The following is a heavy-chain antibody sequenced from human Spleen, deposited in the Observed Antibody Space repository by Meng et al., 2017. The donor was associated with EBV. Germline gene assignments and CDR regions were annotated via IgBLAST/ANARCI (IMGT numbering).Heavy chain of an antibody. CDR1: GYTFTNYY. Sequence: QVPLVRLGAWVEKAGAIIKVSFKASGYTFTNYYMHWARQAPGQGLEWMGSINPSDGSRNSAQKFQGRITMTTDTSTSTVYMDLSSLGSEDTALYYCARDAGDYYDRLGNFVDHWGQGTLVTVSS. V-gene: IGHV1-46*01. D-gene: IGHD3-22*01. CDR3: ARDAGDYYDRLGNFVDH. CDR2: INPSDGSR. J-gene: IGHJ4*02.